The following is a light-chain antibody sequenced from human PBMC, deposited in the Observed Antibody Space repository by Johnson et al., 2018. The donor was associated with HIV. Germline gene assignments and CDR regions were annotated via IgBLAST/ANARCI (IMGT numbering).Light chain of an antibody. CDR2: DNN. CDR3: GTWDSSLRVGF. Sequence: TQPPSVSAAPGQKVTISCSGSSSNIGNNYVSWYQQLPGTAPKLLIYDNNKRPSGIPDRFSGSKSGTSATLGITGLQTGDEADYYCGTWDSSLRVGFFGTGTKVTV. J-gene: IGLJ1*01. V-gene: IGLV1-51*01. CDR1: SSNIGNNY.